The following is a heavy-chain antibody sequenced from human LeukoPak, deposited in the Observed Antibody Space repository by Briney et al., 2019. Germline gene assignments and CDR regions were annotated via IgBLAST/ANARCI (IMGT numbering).Heavy chain of an antibody. Sequence: GGSLRLSCAASGFTFSSYWMHWVRQAPGKGLVWVSRINSDGSSTSYADSVKGRFTISRDNAKNTLYLQMNSLRAEDTAVYYCAREQYWGYYGMDVWGQGTTVTVSS. CDR3: AREQYWGYYGMDV. V-gene: IGHV3-74*01. D-gene: IGHD3-16*01. CDR1: GFTFSSYW. CDR2: INSDGSST. J-gene: IGHJ6*02.